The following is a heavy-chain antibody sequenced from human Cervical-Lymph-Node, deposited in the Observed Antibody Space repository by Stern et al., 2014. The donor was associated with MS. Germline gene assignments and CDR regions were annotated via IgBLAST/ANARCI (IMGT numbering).Heavy chain of an antibody. D-gene: IGHD6-13*01. V-gene: IGHV1-2*02. J-gene: IGHJ4*02. CDR1: GYTFTHNY. Sequence: VQLEESGAEVRESGDSVKVSCKTSGYTFTHNYIHWVRQAPGQALEWLGWINPNHGNSKDTQKFQGRVTMTRDTSISTLYMELNRLTSDDTAVYYCARGDGSSWFPYWGQGTLVTVSS. CDR2: INPNHGNS. CDR3: ARGDGSSWFPY.